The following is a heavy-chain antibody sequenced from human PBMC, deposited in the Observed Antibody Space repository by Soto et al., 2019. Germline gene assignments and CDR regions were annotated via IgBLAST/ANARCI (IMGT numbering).Heavy chain of an antibody. CDR2: ISYDGSNK. D-gene: IGHD3-22*01. CDR1: GFTFSRYG. V-gene: IGHV3-30*18. J-gene: IGHJ4*02. CDR3: AKSITMIPTKGYFDY. Sequence: PGGSLRLSCAASGFTFSRYGMHWVRQAPGKGLEWVAGISYDGSNKYYANSVKGRFTISRDNSKNTLYLQMNSLRAEDTAVYYCAKSITMIPTKGYFDYWGQGALVTVSS.